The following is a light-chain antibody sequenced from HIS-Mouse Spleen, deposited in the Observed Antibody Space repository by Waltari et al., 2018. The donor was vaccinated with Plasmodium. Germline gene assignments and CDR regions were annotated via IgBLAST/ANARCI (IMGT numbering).Light chain of an antibody. V-gene: IGLV2-14*03. CDR2: DVS. Sequence: QSALTQPASVSGSPGQSITISCTGTSSDVGGYNYVSWYQQHPGKAPKLMIYDVSTRPSGVSNRFSGSKSGNTASRTISGLQAEDEADYYCSSYTSSSTRVFGGGTKLTVL. CDR1: SSDVGGYNY. CDR3: SSYTSSSTRV. J-gene: IGLJ3*02.